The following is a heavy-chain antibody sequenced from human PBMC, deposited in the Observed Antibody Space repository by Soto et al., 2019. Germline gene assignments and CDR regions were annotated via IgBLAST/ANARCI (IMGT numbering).Heavy chain of an antibody. J-gene: IGHJ5*02. CDR3: ARASTVTTRGSRNNWFDP. CDR1: GGSISSGGYY. Sequence: PSETLSLTCTVSGGSISSGGYYWSWIRQHPGKGLEWIGYIYYSGSTYYNPSLKSRVTISVDTSKNQFSLKLSSVTAADTAVYYCARASTVTTRGSRNNWFDPWGQGTLVTVSS. CDR2: IYYSGST. D-gene: IGHD4-17*01. V-gene: IGHV4-31*03.